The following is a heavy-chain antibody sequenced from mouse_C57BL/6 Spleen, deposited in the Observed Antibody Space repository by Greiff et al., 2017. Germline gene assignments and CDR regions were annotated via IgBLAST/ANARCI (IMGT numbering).Heavy chain of an antibody. Sequence: QVQLQQSGAELVKPGASVKLSCKASGYTFTEYTIHWVKQRSGQGLEWIGWFYPGSGSIKYNEKFKDKATLTADKSSSTVYMELSRLTSEDSAVYFCARHEEGYYYGSSPAWFAYWGQGTLVTVSA. J-gene: IGHJ3*01. D-gene: IGHD1-1*01. CDR2: FYPGSGSI. CDR3: ARHEEGYYYGSSPAWFAY. V-gene: IGHV1-62-2*01. CDR1: GYTFTEYT.